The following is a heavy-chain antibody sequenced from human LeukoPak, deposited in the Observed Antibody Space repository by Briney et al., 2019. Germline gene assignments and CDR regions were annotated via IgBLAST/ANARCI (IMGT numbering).Heavy chain of an antibody. V-gene: IGHV3-23*01. D-gene: IGHD6-13*01. CDR2: ISGSGGGT. CDR1: GFTFSSYV. CDR3: ARRGAAGTYYFDY. Sequence: GGSLRLSCAASGFTFSSYVMSWVRQVPGKGVEWVSAISGSGGGTYYADSVKGRFTISRDNSKNTLYLQTTSLRAEDTALYYCARRGAAGTYYFDYWGQGTLVTVSS. J-gene: IGHJ4*02.